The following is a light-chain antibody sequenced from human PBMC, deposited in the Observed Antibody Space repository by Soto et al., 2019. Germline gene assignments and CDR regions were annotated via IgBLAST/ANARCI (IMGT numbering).Light chain of an antibody. J-gene: IGLJ3*02. CDR2: DVS. CDR3: SSFTSTTTLV. CDR1: SSDVGGYKY. Sequence: QSALTQPASVSGSPGQSITISCTGTSSDVGGYKYVSWYQQHPGKAPKLMIYDVSNRPSGVSIRFSGSKSGNTASLTISGLQAEDEADYYCSSFTSTTTLVFGGGTQLTVL. V-gene: IGLV2-14*01.